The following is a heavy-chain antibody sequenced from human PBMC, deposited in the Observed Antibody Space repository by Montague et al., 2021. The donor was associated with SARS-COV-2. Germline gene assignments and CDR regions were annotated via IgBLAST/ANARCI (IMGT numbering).Heavy chain of an antibody. J-gene: IGHJ4*02. D-gene: IGHD2-15*01. CDR2: ISRNSDDI. Sequence: SLRLSCAASGFTFGVYRMHWVRQAPGKGLEWVSSISRNSDDIYHADSVKGRFAISRDNAQNSLYLQMHSLRAEDSAVYYCARDCSGGSCYSITGAPGFDCWGQGTLVTVSS. CDR3: ARDCSGGSCYSITGAPGFDC. V-gene: IGHV3-21*01. CDR1: GFTFGVYR.